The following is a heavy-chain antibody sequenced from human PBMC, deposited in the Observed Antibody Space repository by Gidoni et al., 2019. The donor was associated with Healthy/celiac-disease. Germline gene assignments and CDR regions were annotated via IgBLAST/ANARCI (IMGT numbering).Heavy chain of an antibody. V-gene: IGHV4-39*07. Sequence: QLQLQESGPGLVKPSETLFLTCTVSGGSISSRSYYWGWIRQPPGKGLEWIGSIYYSGSTYYNPSLKSRVTISVDTSKNQFSLKLSSVTAADTAVYYCARDPPPFPKQQLGFYYYGMDVWGQGTTVTVSS. CDR3: ARDPPPFPKQQLGFYYYGMDV. CDR2: IYYSGST. D-gene: IGHD6-13*01. CDR1: GGSISSRSYY. J-gene: IGHJ6*02.